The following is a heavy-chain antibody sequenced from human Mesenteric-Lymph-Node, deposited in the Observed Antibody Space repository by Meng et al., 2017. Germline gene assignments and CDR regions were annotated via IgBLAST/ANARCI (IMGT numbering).Heavy chain of an antibody. V-gene: IGHV4-59*01. Sequence: GSLRLSCTVSGGSISGAYWSWIRQPPGEGLEWIGYISYSGYPKYNPPLKGRVSLSVDTSTNHFSLRLSSVTAADTAVYYCARVLSDGILAGAAFNWLDPWGQGTLVTVSS. CDR3: ARVLSDGILAGAAFNWLDP. D-gene: IGHD3-3*02. CDR2: ISYSGYP. J-gene: IGHJ5*02. CDR1: GGSISGAY.